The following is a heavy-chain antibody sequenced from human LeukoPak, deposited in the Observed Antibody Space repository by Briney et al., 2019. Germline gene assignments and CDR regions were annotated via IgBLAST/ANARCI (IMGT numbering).Heavy chain of an antibody. Sequence: PGGSLRLSCAASGFTFSSYDMHWVRQATGKGLEWVSAIGTAGDTYYPGSVKGRFTISRENAKNSLHLQMNSLRAEDTAVYYCARGSMVRGVFDPWGQGTLVTVSS. CDR1: GFTFSSYD. J-gene: IGHJ5*02. CDR2: IGTAGDT. D-gene: IGHD3-10*01. V-gene: IGHV3-13*01. CDR3: ARGSMVRGVFDP.